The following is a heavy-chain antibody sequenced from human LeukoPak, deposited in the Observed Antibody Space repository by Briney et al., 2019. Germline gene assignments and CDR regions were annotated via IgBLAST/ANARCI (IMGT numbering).Heavy chain of an antibody. CDR1: GYTFTSYD. CDR3: ARGLRVFWSALSN. D-gene: IGHD3-3*01. CDR2: MNPNSGNT. V-gene: IGHV1-8*03. Sequence: ASVKVSCKASGYTFTSYDINWVRQATGQGLEWMVWMNPNSGNTGYAQKFQGRVTITTNTCISTAYMELSSLRSEDTAVYYCARGLRVFWSALSNWGQGTLVTVSS. J-gene: IGHJ4*02.